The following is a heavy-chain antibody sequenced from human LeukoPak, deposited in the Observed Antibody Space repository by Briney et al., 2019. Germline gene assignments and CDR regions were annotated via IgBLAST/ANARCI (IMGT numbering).Heavy chain of an antibody. CDR1: GYTFTDDY. J-gene: IGHJ5*02. V-gene: IGHV1-2*02. D-gene: IGHD6-13*01. Sequence: GASVKVSCKASGYTFTDDYIHWVRQAPGQGLEWMGWINVNSGGTNYAQKFYARVTMTRDTSISTAYMELSRLRSDDTAVYYCARDPHEQQLVRDNWFDPWGQGTLVTVSS. CDR2: INVNSGGT. CDR3: ARDPHEQQLVRDNWFDP.